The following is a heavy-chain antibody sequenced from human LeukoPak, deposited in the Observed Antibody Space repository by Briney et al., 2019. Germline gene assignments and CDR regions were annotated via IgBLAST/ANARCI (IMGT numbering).Heavy chain of an antibody. V-gene: IGHV3-7*01. CDR2: IKYDGRER. D-gene: IGHD1-26*01. Sequence: PGGSLRLSCAATGFSFSNYWMSWFRQAPGKGLEWVANIKYDGREREYVDSVKGRFTMARDNAKNSLFLQMNSLRAEDTAVYYCARYLNSGPEDFWGQGTLVTVSS. CDR1: GFSFSNYW. J-gene: IGHJ4*02. CDR3: ARYLNSGPEDF.